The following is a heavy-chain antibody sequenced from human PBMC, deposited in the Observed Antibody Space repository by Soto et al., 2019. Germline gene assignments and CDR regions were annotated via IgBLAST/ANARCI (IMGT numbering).Heavy chain of an antibody. D-gene: IGHD6-6*01. V-gene: IGHV1-69*13. J-gene: IGHJ6*02. Sequence: ASVKVSCKASGGTFSSYAISWVRQAPGQGLEWMGGIIPIFGTANYAQKFQGRVTITADESTSTAYMELSSLRSEDTAVYYCAREGDVMGARGTEYSSSSYRTWYYYYGMDVWGQGTTVTVSS. CDR3: AREGDVMGARGTEYSSSSYRTWYYYYGMDV. CDR2: IIPIFGTA. CDR1: GGTFSSYA.